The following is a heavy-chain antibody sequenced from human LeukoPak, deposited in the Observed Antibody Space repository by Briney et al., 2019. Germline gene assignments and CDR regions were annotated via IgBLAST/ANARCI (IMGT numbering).Heavy chain of an antibody. CDR2: MNPNSGNT. D-gene: IGHD3-3*01. CDR3: ARGPLLYDFWSGYYTYYYYGMDV. V-gene: IGHV1-8*01. CDR1: GGTFRSYA. J-gene: IGHJ6*02. Sequence: ASVTVSFTASGGTFRSYAISWVRQATGQGLEWMGWMNPNSGNTGYAQKFQGRVTMTRNTSISTAYMELSSLRSEDTAVYYCARGPLLYDFWSGYYTYYYYGMDVWGQGTTVTVSS.